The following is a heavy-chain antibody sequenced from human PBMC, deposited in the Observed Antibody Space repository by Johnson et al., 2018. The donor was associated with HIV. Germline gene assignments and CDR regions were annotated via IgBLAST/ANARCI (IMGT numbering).Heavy chain of an antibody. D-gene: IGHD7-27*01. V-gene: IGHV3-66*02. J-gene: IGHJ3*02. CDR3: SRAIGNWDAFDI. CDR2: IYSGAST. Sequence: VQLVESGGGLVQPGGSLRLSCAASGFTVSSNYMSWVRQAPGKGLEWVSVIYSGASTYYADSVKGRFTISRDNSKNTLYLQMNSLRAEDTALYYCSRAIGNWDAFDICGQGTMVTVSS. CDR1: GFTVSSNY.